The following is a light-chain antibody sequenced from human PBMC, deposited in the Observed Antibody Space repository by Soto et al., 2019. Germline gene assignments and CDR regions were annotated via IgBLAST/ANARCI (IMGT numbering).Light chain of an antibody. CDR3: QQCNSYPPT. Sequence: DIQMTQSPSTLSASVGDRVTITCRASQSISSWLAWYQQKPGKAPKVLIYKASNLQSGVPSRFSGSGSGTDFPLTISSLQPDDCATYYCQQCNSYPPTFGQGTTVYIK. V-gene: IGKV1-5*03. CDR1: QSISSW. CDR2: KAS. J-gene: IGKJ1*01.